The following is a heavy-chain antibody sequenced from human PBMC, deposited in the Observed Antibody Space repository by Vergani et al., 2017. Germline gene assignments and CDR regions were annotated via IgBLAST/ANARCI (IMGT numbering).Heavy chain of an antibody. D-gene: IGHD6-19*01. CDR3: ARGYSSGCFDY. V-gene: IGHV1-24*01. J-gene: IGHJ4*02. CDR2: FDPEDGET. Sequence: QVQLVQSGAEVKKPGASVKVSCKVSGYTLTELSMHWVRQAPGKGLEWMGGFDPEDGETIYAQKFQGRVTMTRDTSTSTVYMELSSLRSEDTAVYYCARGYSSGCFDYWGQGTLVTVSS. CDR1: GYTLTELS.